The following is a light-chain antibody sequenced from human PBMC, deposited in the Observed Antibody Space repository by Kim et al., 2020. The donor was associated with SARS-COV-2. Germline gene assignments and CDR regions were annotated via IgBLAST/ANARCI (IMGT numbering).Light chain of an antibody. CDR1: SSDVGGYNY. CDR3: TSYTSSNTVV. J-gene: IGLJ2*01. V-gene: IGLV2-14*01. CDR2: DVT. Sequence: QSALTQPASVSGSPGQSITISCTGTSSDVGGYNYVSWYQQHPGKAPKLMIYDVTKRPSGVSNRFSGSKSGITASLTISELQAEDEADYYCTSYTSSNTVVFGGGTQLTVL.